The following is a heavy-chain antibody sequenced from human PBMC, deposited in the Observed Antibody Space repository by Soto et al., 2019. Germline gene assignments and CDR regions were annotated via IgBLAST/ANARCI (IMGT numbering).Heavy chain of an antibody. CDR1: GFTFSNYG. CDR2: ISYDGSNK. J-gene: IGHJ6*02. Sequence: QVQLVESGGGVVQPGRSLRLSCAASGFTFSNYGMHWVRQAPGKGLEWVAVISYDGSNKFYADSVKGRFTISRDNSKHTLYLQMNSLRAEDTAVYYCAKAESGSGSYSYGMDVWGQGTTVTVSS. CDR3: AKAESGSGSYSYGMDV. D-gene: IGHD3-10*01. V-gene: IGHV3-30*18.